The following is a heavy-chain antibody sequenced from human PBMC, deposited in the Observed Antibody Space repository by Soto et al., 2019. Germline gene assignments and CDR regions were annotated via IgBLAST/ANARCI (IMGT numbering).Heavy chain of an antibody. Sequence: PSETLSLTCTVSGGSISSGGYYWSWIRQHPGKGLEWIGYIYYSGSTYYNPSLKSRVTISVDTSKNQFSLQLTSVNAEDTAVYYCARDGRYCIGSRCYDGWEDGMDVWGQGTTVTVSS. D-gene: IGHD2-2*01. J-gene: IGHJ6*02. CDR2: IYYSGST. CDR1: GGSISSGGYY. V-gene: IGHV4-31*03. CDR3: ARDGRYCIGSRCYDGWEDGMDV.